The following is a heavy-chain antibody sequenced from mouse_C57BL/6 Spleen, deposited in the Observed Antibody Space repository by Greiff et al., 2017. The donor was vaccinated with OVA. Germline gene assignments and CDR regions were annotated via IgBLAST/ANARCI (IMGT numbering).Heavy chain of an antibody. J-gene: IGHJ3*01. CDR1: GFNIKNTY. CDR3: ATYGSSYGFAY. V-gene: IGHV14-3*01. Sequence: EVMLVESVAELVRPGASVKLSCTASGFNIKNTYMHCVKQRPEQGLEWIGRIDPANGNTKYAPKFQGKATITADTSSNTAYLQLSSLTSEDTAIYYCATYGSSYGFAYWGQGTLVTVSA. D-gene: IGHD1-1*01. CDR2: IDPANGNT.